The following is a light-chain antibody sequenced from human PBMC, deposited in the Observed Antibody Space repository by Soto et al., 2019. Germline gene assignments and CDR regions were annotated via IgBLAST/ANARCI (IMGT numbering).Light chain of an antibody. CDR2: EVS. CDR3: SSYTISTKNVI. J-gene: IGLJ2*01. Sequence: QSALTQPASVSVSPGQSITISCTGTSSDIGGYNYVSWYQQHPGKAPKLMIYEVSHRPSGVSDRFSGSRSGNTASLTISGLQAEDEAVYYCSSYTISTKNVIFGGGTKVTVL. CDR1: SSDIGGYNY. V-gene: IGLV2-14*01.